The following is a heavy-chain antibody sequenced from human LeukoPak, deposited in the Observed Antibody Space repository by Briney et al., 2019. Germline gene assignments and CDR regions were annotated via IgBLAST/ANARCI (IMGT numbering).Heavy chain of an antibody. CDR1: GGSISSSSYY. Sequence: PSETLSLTCTVSGGSISSSSYYWGWIRQPPGKGLEWIGSIYYSGSTNYNPSLKGRVTISVDTPKNQFSLKLSSVTAADTAVYYCARGLLTYYYDSSGYYDAFDIWGQGTMVTVSS. CDR2: IYYSGST. CDR3: ARGLLTYYYDSSGYYDAFDI. V-gene: IGHV4-39*07. D-gene: IGHD3-22*01. J-gene: IGHJ3*02.